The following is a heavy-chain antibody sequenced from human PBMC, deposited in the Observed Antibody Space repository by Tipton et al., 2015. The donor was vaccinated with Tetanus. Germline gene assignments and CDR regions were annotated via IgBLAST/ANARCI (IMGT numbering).Heavy chain of an antibody. Sequence: TLSLTCTVSGGSVSSGSYYWSWLRQPPGKGLEWIGYFFYSGSTNYNSSLKSRVSMAVGTSKYQFSLQLRSVTAADTAVYYCARGDGYHYYSHMDVGGRGTAVTVSS. D-gene: IGHD1-26*01. CDR2: FFYSGST. J-gene: IGHJ6*04. V-gene: IGHV4-61*01. CDR1: GGSVSSGSYY. CDR3: ARGDGYHYYSHMDV.